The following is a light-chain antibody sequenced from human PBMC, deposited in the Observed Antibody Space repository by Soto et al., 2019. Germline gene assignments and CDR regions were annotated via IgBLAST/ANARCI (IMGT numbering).Light chain of an antibody. CDR3: QQYNNWPRIT. CDR2: GAS. V-gene: IGKV3-15*01. CDR1: QSVSSSY. Sequence: EIVLTQSPGTLSLSPGERATLSCMASQSVSSSYLAWYQQKPGQAPRLLIYGASTRATGIPARFSGSGSGTEFTLTISSLQSEDFAVYYCQQYNNWPRITFGQGTKVDIK. J-gene: IGKJ1*01.